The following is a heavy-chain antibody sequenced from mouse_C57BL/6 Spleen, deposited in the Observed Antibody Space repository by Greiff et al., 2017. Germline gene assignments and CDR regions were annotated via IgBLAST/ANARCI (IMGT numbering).Heavy chain of an antibody. CDR2: IYPGNSDT. CDR3: TIYYGSSYVDY. Sequence: VQLQQSGTVLARPGASVKMSCKTSGYTFTSYWMHWVKQRPGQGLEWIGAIYPGNSDTSYNQKFKGKAKLTAVTSASTAYVELSSLTNEDSAVYYCTIYYGSSYVDYWGQGTTLTVSS. CDR1: GYTFTSYW. D-gene: IGHD1-1*01. V-gene: IGHV1-5*01. J-gene: IGHJ2*01.